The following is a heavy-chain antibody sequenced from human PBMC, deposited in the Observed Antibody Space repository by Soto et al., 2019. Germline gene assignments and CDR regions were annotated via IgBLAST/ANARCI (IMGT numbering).Heavy chain of an antibody. V-gene: IGHV5-51*01. J-gene: IGHJ6*02. CDR3: SASIFYYGMDV. CDR2: IYPGDSDT. Sequence: GESLKISCKGSGYTFTNYWIGWVRQMPGKGPEWMGIIYPGDSDTKYNPSFQGQVTISADKSITTTYLQWSSLKASDTAIYYCSASIFYYGMDVWGQGTTVTVSS. CDR1: GYTFTNYW.